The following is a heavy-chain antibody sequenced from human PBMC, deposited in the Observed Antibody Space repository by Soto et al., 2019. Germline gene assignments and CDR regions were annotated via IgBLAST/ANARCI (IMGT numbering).Heavy chain of an antibody. V-gene: IGHV4-31*03. D-gene: IGHD6-19*01. J-gene: IGHJ4*02. CDR2: IYFTGST. CDR3: ARDWGSSGWPN. CDR1: GHSLSSGGYY. Sequence: SETLSLTCTVSGHSLSSGGYYWSWIRQHPGKGLEWVGYIYFTGSTLYNPSLKSRLAMSLDTSKNQFSLRLTSVTAADTAVYFCARDWGSSGWPNWGQGTMVTVSS.